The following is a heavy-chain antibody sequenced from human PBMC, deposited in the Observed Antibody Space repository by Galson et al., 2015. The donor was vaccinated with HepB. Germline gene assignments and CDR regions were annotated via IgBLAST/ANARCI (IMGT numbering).Heavy chain of an antibody. Sequence: SLRLSCAASGFTVSSNYMSWVRQAPGKGLEWVSVIYSGGSTYYADSVKGRFTISRDNSKNTLYLQMNSLRAEDTAVYYCAKVPGFGEALFYFDYWGQGTLVTVSS. J-gene: IGHJ4*02. CDR3: AKVPGFGEALFYFDY. CDR2: IYSGGST. D-gene: IGHD3-10*01. CDR1: GFTVSSNY. V-gene: IGHV3-53*01.